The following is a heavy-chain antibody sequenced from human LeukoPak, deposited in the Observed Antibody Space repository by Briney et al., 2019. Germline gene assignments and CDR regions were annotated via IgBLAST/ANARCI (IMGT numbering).Heavy chain of an antibody. V-gene: IGHV3-21*01. D-gene: IGHD3-10*01. CDR2: ISSSSSYI. Sequence: GGSLRLSCAASGFTFSTYSMNWVRQAPGKGLEWVSSISSSSSYIYYADSVKGRFTISRDNAKNSLYLQMNSLRAEDTAVYYCARDLYRLYGSGSPYPFDYWGQGTLVTVSS. CDR1: GFTFSTYS. CDR3: ARDLYRLYGSGSPYPFDY. J-gene: IGHJ4*02.